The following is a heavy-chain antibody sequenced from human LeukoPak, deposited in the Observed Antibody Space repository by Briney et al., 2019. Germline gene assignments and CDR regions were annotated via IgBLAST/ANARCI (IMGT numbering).Heavy chain of an antibody. J-gene: IGHJ4*02. CDR2: IKQDGSEK. Sequence: GGSLRLSCAASGFTFSSYWMSWIRQAPGKGLEWVANIKQDGSEKYYVDSVKGRFTISRDNAKNSLYLQMNSLRAEDTAVYYCARDRVVVVAATWSIDYWGQGTLVTVSS. CDR3: ARDRVVVVAATWSIDY. V-gene: IGHV3-7*01. D-gene: IGHD2-15*01. CDR1: GFTFSSYW.